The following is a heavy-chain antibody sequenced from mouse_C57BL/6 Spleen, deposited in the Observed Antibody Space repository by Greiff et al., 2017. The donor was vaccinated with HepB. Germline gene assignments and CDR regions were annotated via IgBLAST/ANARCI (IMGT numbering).Heavy chain of an antibody. CDR1: GFTFSSYG. V-gene: IGHV5-6*02. Sequence: EVMLVESGGDLVKPGGSLKLSCAASGFTFSSYGMSWVRQTPDKRLEWVATISSGGSYTYYPDSVKGRFTISRDNAKNTLYLQMSSLKSEDTAMYYCARHYYGSSYVYYFDYWGQGTTLTVSS. J-gene: IGHJ2*01. D-gene: IGHD1-1*01. CDR2: ISSGGSYT. CDR3: ARHYYGSSYVYYFDY.